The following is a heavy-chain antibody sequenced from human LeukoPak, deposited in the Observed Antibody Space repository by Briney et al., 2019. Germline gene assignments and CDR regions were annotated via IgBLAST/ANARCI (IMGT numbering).Heavy chain of an antibody. CDR3: ARVSYYYGSGTYTPNYYYYYMDV. Sequence: ASVKVSCKASGGTFSSYAISWVRQAPGQGLEWMGGIIPIFGTANYAQKFQGRVTITADESTSTAYMELSSLRSEDTAVYYCARVSYYYGSGTYTPNYYYYYMDVWGKGTTVTISS. D-gene: IGHD3-10*01. CDR1: GGTFSSYA. V-gene: IGHV1-69*13. CDR2: IIPIFGTA. J-gene: IGHJ6*03.